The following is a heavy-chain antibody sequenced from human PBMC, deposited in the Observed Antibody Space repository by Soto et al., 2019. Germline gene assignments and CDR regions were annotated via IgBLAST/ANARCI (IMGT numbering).Heavy chain of an antibody. J-gene: IGHJ3*02. CDR2: IFSNDEK. V-gene: IGHV2-26*01. D-gene: IGHD5-12*01. CDR3: ARLPLNGYTPNDGFDI. CDR1: GFSLSNARLR. Sequence: QVTLKESGPVLGKPTETLTLTCTVSGFSLSNARLRVSWIRQPPGNALEWLAHIFSNDEKSYSTSLKSRLTISKDTSKSQVVLTMNNLDPVDTATYYCARLPLNGYTPNDGFDIWGQGTMVTVSS.